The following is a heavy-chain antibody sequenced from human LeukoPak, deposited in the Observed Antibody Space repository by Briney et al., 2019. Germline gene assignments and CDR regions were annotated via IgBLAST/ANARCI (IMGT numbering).Heavy chain of an antibody. D-gene: IGHD3-22*01. CDR3: ARDFDSSGYYYVGSFDY. CDR1: GFTFSSYA. Sequence: GGSLRLSCAASGFTFSSYAMHWVRQAPGKGLEWVAVISYDGSNKYYADSVKGRFTISRDNSKNTLYLQMNSLRAEDTAVYYCARDFDSSGYYYVGSFDYWGQGTLVTVSS. CDR2: ISYDGSNK. V-gene: IGHV3-30*04. J-gene: IGHJ4*02.